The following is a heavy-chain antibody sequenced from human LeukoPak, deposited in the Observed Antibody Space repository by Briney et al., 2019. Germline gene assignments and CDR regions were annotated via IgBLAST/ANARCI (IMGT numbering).Heavy chain of an antibody. CDR1: GFTFSSYS. CDR2: ISSSSTTI. CDR3: ARWVSGWFLDY. J-gene: IGHJ4*02. Sequence: GGSLRLSCAASGFTFSSYSMNWVRQAPGKGLEWVSYISSSSTTIYYADSVKGRFTTSRDNAKNSLYLRMNSLRDEDTAVYYCARWVSGWFLDYWGQGTLVTVSS. V-gene: IGHV3-48*02. D-gene: IGHD6-19*01.